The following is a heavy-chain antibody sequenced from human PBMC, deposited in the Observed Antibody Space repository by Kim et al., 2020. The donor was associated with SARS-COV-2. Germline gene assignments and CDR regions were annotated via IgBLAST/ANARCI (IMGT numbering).Heavy chain of an antibody. Sequence: DSVQGRFTISRDDAKNSLSLQRNSLRGEDTAVYYCARGSRVLGFGELRDSWGRGTLVTVSS. V-gene: IGHV3-11*06. CDR3: ARGSRVLGFGELRDS. J-gene: IGHJ4*02. D-gene: IGHD3-10*01.